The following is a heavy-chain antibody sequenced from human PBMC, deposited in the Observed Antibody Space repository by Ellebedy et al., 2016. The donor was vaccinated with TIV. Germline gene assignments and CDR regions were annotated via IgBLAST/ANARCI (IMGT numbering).Heavy chain of an antibody. Sequence: AASVKVSCKTSGYTFTSYGINWVRQAPGQGLEWMGWISAYNGNTNYAQKFQGRVTMTTDTSTSTAYMELRSLRSDDTALYYCARKGELELRSYYYYYGMDVWGQGTTVTVSS. J-gene: IGHJ6*02. D-gene: IGHD1-7*01. V-gene: IGHV1-18*01. CDR1: GYTFTSYG. CDR3: ARKGELELRSYYYYYGMDV. CDR2: ISAYNGNT.